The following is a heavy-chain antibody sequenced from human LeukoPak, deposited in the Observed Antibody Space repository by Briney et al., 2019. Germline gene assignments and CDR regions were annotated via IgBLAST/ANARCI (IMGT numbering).Heavy chain of an antibody. D-gene: IGHD1-26*01. CDR1: GYTFTGYY. Sequence: ASVKVSCKASGYTFTGYYMHWVRQAPGQGLEWMGWINPNNGGTNYAQKFQGRVTMTRDTSISTAYMELSRLRSDDTAVYYCARRSYSGSYYGSYYYYMDVWGKGTTVTVSS. J-gene: IGHJ6*03. V-gene: IGHV1-2*02. CDR2: INPNNGGT. CDR3: ARRSYSGSYYGSYYYYMDV.